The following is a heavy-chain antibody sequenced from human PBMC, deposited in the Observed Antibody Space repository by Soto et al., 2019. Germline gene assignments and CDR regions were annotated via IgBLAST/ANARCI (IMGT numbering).Heavy chain of an antibody. CDR2: FSGSNNNT. D-gene: IGHD6-13*01. CDR3: ARDRDSDLGSRYKNRFDP. J-gene: IGHJ5*02. V-gene: IGHV3-23*01. CDR1: GFTFSSYA. Sequence: GGSLRLSCAASGFTFSSYAMSWVRQAPGKGLEWVSTFSGSNNNTYYADSVKGRFTISRDNSKNTLYLQMNSLRAEDTAEYYCARDRDSDLGSRYKNRFDPWGQGTLVTVSS.